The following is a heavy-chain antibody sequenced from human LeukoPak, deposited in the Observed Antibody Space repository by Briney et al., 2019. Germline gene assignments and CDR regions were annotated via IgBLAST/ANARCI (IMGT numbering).Heavy chain of an antibody. J-gene: IGHJ3*02. V-gene: IGHV1-2*02. CDR2: IHPNSGGT. Sequence: ASVRVSCKASGYTFTHYYLHWVRQAPGQGLEWMGWIHPNSGGTKFAHRFQGRVTITRDPSISTAYMELSRLRSDDTAVYYCARDTASGAFDIWGQGTMVTVSS. D-gene: IGHD3-3*01. CDR1: GYTFTHYY. CDR3: ARDTASGAFDI.